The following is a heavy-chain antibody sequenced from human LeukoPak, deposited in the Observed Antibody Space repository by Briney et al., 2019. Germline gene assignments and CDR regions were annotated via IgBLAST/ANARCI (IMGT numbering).Heavy chain of an antibody. CDR1: GFTFSSYA. V-gene: IGHV3-23*01. D-gene: IGHD1-26*01. J-gene: IGHJ4*02. Sequence: PGGSLRLSCAASGFTFSSYAMSWVRQAPGKGLEWVSAISGSGGSTYYADSVKGRFTISRDNSKNTLYLQMNSLRAEDTAVYYCAKDQDSGSYQRMYYFDYWGQGTLVTVSS. CDR2: ISGSGGST. CDR3: AKDQDSGSYQRMYYFDY.